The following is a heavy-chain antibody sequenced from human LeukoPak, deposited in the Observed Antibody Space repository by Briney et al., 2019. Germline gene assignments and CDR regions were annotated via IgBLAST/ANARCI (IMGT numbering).Heavy chain of an antibody. CDR1: GFTFSSYS. Sequence: GGSLRLSCTASGFTFSSYSMNWVRQAPGKGLEWVSSISSSSSYIYYADSVKGRFTISRDNAKNSLYLQMNSLRAEDTAVYYCARDYGGSYYFGYWGQGTLVTVSS. V-gene: IGHV3-21*01. CDR2: ISSSSSYI. D-gene: IGHD1-26*01. J-gene: IGHJ4*02. CDR3: ARDYGGSYYFGY.